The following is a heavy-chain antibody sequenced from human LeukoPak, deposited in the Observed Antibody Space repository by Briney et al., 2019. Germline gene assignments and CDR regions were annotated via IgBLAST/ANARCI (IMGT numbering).Heavy chain of an antibody. D-gene: IGHD3-22*01. Sequence: ASVKVSCTASGYTFTSYYMHWVRQAPGQGLEWMGGIIPIFGTANYAQKFQGRVTITADESTSTAYMELSSLRSEDTAVYYCARDNPGGGGYYYNWFDPWGQGTLVTVSS. CDR3: ARDNPGGGGYYYNWFDP. V-gene: IGHV1-69*13. CDR2: IIPIFGTA. J-gene: IGHJ5*02. CDR1: GYTFTSYY.